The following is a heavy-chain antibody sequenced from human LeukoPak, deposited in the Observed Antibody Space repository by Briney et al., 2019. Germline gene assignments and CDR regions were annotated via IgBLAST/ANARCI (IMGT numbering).Heavy chain of an antibody. Sequence: PGRSLRLSCAASGFTFSSYAMHWVRQAPGKGLEWVAVISYDGSNKYYADSVKGRFTMSRDNSKNMLYLQMNSLRAEDTAVYYCARVEIPWSFDYWGQGTLVTVSS. CDR1: GFTFSSYA. D-gene: IGHD2-21*01. J-gene: IGHJ4*02. CDR3: ARVEIPWSFDY. V-gene: IGHV3-30*14. CDR2: ISYDGSNK.